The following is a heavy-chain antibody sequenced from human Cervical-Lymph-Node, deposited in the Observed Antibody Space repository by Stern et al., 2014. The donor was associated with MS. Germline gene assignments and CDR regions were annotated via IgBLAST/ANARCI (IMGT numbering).Heavy chain of an antibody. CDR3: AIGLGKTDLDH. CDR1: GLSFSDAW. Sequence: EVHLVESGGDLVKPGGSLRVSCAVSGLSFSDAWMSWVRHAPGKVLEWVGRIKRKIEAEATDYAAPVKGRFTISRDDSKNMVYLQMNSLKVDDTAVYYCAIGLGKTDLDHWGQGTLVTVSS. V-gene: IGHV3-15*01. CDR2: IKRKIEAEAT. J-gene: IGHJ5*02. D-gene: IGHD3-3*01.